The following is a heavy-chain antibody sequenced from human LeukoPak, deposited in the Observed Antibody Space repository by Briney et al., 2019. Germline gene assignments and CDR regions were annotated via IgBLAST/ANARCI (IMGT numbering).Heavy chain of an antibody. V-gene: IGHV6-1*01. D-gene: IGHD6-13*01. CDR1: GDSVSSNSAA. CDR3: ARGGSGWSVSLFDP. J-gene: IGHJ5*02. CDR2: TYYRSKWYY. Sequence: SQTLSLTCAISGDSVSSNSAAWNWLRQSPSRGLEWLGRTYYRSKWYYDYAVSVKSRMTINPDTSKNQSSLQLNSVTPEDTAVYYCARGGSGWSVSLFDPWGQGALVTVSS.